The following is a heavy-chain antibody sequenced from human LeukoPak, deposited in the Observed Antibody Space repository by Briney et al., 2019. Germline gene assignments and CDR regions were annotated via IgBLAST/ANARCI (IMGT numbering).Heavy chain of an antibody. Sequence: PSETLSLTCTVSGGSISSYYWSWIRQPPGKGLEWIGYIYYSGITNYNPSLKSRVTISVDTSKNQFSLKLSSVTAADTAVYYCARRFITMVRGVIIRNWFDPWGQGTLVTVSS. J-gene: IGHJ5*02. V-gene: IGHV4-59*01. CDR3: ARRFITMVRGVIIRNWFDP. D-gene: IGHD3-10*01. CDR2: IYYSGIT. CDR1: GGSISSYY.